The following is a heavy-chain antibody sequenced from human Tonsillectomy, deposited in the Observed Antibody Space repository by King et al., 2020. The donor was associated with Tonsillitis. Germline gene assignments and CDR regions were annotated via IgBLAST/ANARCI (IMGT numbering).Heavy chain of an antibody. Sequence: VQLVESGGGLVQPGRSLRLSCTASGFTFGDHAMGWVRQAPGKGLEWVGFIRASVYGGTTEYAASVKGRFSISRDDSKSIAYLQMNSLKTEDTAGFYCARGGGGDPFDIWGQGTMVTVSS. V-gene: IGHV3-49*04. J-gene: IGHJ3*02. CDR3: ARGGGGDPFDI. CDR2: IRASVYGGTT. CDR1: GFTFGDHA. D-gene: IGHD3-16*01.